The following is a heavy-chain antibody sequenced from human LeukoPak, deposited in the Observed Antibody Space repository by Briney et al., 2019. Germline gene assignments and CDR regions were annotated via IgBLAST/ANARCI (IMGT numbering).Heavy chain of an antibody. CDR1: GGSFSGYY. D-gene: IGHD3-22*01. V-gene: IGHV4-34*01. CDR2: INHSGST. J-gene: IGHJ4*02. CDR3: ASGGPYYDSSGYPHY. Sequence: SETLSLTCAVYGGSFSGYYWSWIRQPPGKGLEWIGEINHSGSTNYNPSLKSRVTISVDTFKNQFSLKLSSVTAADTAVYYCASGGPYYDSSGYPHYWGQGTLVTVSS.